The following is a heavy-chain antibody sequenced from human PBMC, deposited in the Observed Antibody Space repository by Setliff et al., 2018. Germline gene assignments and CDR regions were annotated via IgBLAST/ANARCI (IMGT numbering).Heavy chain of an antibody. D-gene: IGHD6-13*01. CDR1: GYTFTSYD. CDR2: MNPNSGNT. J-gene: IGHJ6*02. CDR3: ARGTAAGTHYYYGMDV. Sequence: ASVKVSCKASGYTFTSYDINRVRQATGQGLEWMGWMNPNSGNTGYAQKFQGRVTMTRNTSISTAYMELSSLRSEDTAVYYCARGTAAGTHYYYGMDVWGQGTTVTVSS. V-gene: IGHV1-8*01.